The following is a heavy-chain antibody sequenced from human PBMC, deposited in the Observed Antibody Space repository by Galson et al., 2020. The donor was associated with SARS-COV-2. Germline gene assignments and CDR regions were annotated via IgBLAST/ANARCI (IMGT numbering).Heavy chain of an antibody. V-gene: IGHV3-15*01. Sequence: GGSLRLSCAASGFTFSNAWMSWVRQAPGKGLEWVGRIKSKTDGGTTDYAAPVKGRFTISRDDSKNTLYLQMNSLKTEDTAVYYCTTLGFDFWSGYYTFFDYWGQGTLVTVSS. J-gene: IGHJ4*02. D-gene: IGHD3-3*01. CDR2: IKSKTDGGTT. CDR1: GFTFSNAW. CDR3: TTLGFDFWSGYYTFFDY.